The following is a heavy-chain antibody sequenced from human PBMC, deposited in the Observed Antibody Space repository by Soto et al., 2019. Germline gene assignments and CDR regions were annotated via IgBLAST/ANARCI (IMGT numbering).Heavy chain of an antibody. CDR1: GYSVSSGDFY. Sequence: KPSETLSLTCSVSGYSVSSGDFYWSWIRQHPGKGLEWLGFIDPTGGDHYNPSLKSRLNILIDTSNNQFSLRLNSVTAADTAVYYCATGQVAGPQADAAYLEYWGLGLLVTV. CDR3: ATGQVAGPQADAAYLEY. V-gene: IGHV4-31*03. CDR2: IDPTGGD. J-gene: IGHJ4*02. D-gene: IGHD6-19*01.